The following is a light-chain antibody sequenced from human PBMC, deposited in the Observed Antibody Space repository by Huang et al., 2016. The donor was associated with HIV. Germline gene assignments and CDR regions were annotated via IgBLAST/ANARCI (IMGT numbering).Light chain of an antibody. CDR3: QQYYSTPQT. CDR2: WAS. V-gene: IGKV4-1*01. CDR1: QSVLYSSDNKNY. J-gene: IGKJ1*01. Sequence: DIVMTQSPDSLAVSLGERATINCKSSQSVLYSSDNKNYLAWYQQKPGQPPKLLIYWASTRESGVPDRFRGGGSGTDFTLTIRSLQAEDVADYYCQQYYSTPQTVSQRTKVEIK.